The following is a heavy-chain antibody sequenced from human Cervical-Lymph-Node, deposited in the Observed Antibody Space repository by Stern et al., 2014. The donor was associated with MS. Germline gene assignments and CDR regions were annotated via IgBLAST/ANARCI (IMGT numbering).Heavy chain of an antibody. CDR1: GFTFSTYW. V-gene: IGHV3-74*02. D-gene: IGHD2-15*01. CDR2: ITSGGSST. Sequence: VQLVESGGGLLQPGGALRLSCGASGFTFSTYWMHLVRQGPGKGLVCVSRITSGGSSTSYTDSVRGRFTISRDNAKNTVDLQMTSLRAEDTAVYYCARSSGASGDAMDVWGQGTTVTVSS. CDR3: ARSSGASGDAMDV. J-gene: IGHJ6*02.